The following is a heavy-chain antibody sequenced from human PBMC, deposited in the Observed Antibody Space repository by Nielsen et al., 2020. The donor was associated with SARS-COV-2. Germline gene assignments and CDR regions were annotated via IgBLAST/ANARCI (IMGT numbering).Heavy chain of an antibody. CDR3: ARAGADTNGWSTDTFDI. D-gene: IGHD2-8*01. J-gene: IGHJ4*02. CDR1: GGSISSHY. Sequence: SETLSLTCTVSGGSISSHYVNWIRQPAGKALEWIGRIYASGITDYNPSLKSRLSMSLDTSRKQFSLKLRSMTAADTAVYYCARAGADTNGWSTDTFDIWGQGTLVTVSS. CDR2: IYASGIT. V-gene: IGHV4-4*07.